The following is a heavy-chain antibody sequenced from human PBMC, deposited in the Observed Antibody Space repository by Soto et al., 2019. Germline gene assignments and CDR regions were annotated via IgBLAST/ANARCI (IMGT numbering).Heavy chain of an antibody. D-gene: IGHD6-13*01. CDR2: IYHMGST. Sequence: QVQLQESGPGLVKPSGTLSLTCNVSGDSISSSNWWSWVRQPPGKGLEWIGEIYHMGSTNYNPSLQSPVIISVDKSKNQFFLKLTSVTAADTAVYFCARGERQQQRDYWGQGTLVTVSS. CDR3: ARGERQQQRDY. CDR1: GDSISSSNW. J-gene: IGHJ4*02. V-gene: IGHV4-4*02.